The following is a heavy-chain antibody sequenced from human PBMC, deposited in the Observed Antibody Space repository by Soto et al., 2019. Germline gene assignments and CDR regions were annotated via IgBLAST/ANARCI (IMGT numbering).Heavy chain of an antibody. D-gene: IGHD1-26*01. CDR2: IYYSGST. J-gene: IGHJ4*02. Sequence: QVQLQESGPGLVKPSETLSLTCTVSGGSINSYYWSWIRQPPGKGLEWIGYIYYSGSTNYNPSLKSRVTXPVDTSKTQVSLQLRSVTGADTAVYYCARRYGGNFDYWGQGTLVTVSS. CDR1: GGSINSYY. V-gene: IGHV4-59*01. CDR3: ARRYGGNFDY.